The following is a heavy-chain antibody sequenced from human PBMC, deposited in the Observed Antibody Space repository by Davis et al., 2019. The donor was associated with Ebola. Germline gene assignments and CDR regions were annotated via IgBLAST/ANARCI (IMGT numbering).Heavy chain of an antibody. V-gene: IGHV1-2*04. J-gene: IGHJ3*02. D-gene: IGHD3-10*01. Sequence: ASVKVSCKASGYTFTGYYMHWVRQAPGQGLEWMGWINPNSGGTNYAQKFQGWVTMTRDTSISTAYMELSRLRSDDTAVYYCARYTMVQGVSAFDIWGQGTMVTVSS. CDR2: INPNSGGT. CDR1: GYTFTGYY. CDR3: ARYTMVQGVSAFDI.